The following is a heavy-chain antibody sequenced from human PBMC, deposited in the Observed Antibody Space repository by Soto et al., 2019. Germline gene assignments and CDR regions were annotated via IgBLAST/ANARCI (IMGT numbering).Heavy chain of an antibody. J-gene: IGHJ4*02. Sequence: GSLRLSCAASGFTFISHAIHFFRHSPGKWLEWVALISYDGSNKYYADSVKGRFTISRDNSKNTLYVQMNSLRAEDTAVYHCARQPYSSGWYVDYWGQGTLVTVSS. CDR1: GFTFISHA. CDR2: ISYDGSNK. V-gene: IGHV3-30-3*01. D-gene: IGHD6-19*01. CDR3: ARQPYSSGWYVDY.